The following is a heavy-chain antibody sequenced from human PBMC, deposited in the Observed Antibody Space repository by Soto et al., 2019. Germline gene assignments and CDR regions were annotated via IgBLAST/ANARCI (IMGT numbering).Heavy chain of an antibody. CDR1: GYTFTSYG. V-gene: IGHV1-18*01. CDR2: ISAYNGNT. J-gene: IGHJ1*01. CDR3: AREGAWELPRGEAEYFQH. D-gene: IGHD1-26*01. Sequence: QVQLVQSGAEVKKPGASVKVSCKASGYTFTSYGISWVRQAPGQGLEWMGWISAYNGNTNYAQKLQGRVTMTTDTPTSTAYMELRSLRSDDTAVYYCAREGAWELPRGEAEYFQHWGQGTLVTVSS.